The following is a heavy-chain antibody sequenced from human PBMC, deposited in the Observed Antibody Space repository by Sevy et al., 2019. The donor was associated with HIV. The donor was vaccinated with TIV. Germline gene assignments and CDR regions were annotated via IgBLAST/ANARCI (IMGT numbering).Heavy chain of an antibody. CDR2: INPNSGGT. CDR1: EYILTCYY. D-gene: IGHD3-22*01. J-gene: IGHJ3*02. Sequence: ASVKVSCKASEYILTCYYLHWVRQAPGQGLEWMGRINPNSGGTNYAQKFQDRVTMTRDTSITTAYMELTRLRSDDTALYFCARNYYFDSSGYYQRGAFDIWGQGTMVTVSS. CDR3: ARNYYFDSSGYYQRGAFDI. V-gene: IGHV1-2*06.